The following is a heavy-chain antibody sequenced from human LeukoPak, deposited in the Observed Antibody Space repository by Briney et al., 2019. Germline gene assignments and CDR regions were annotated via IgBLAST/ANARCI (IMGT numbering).Heavy chain of an antibody. CDR3: AREWELLLFNAFDI. Sequence: GGSLRLSCAASGFTFSSYSMNWVRQAPGKGLEWVSSITSSGRYIYYADSVKGRFTISRDNSENSLYLQMNSLRAEDTAVYYCAREWELLLFNAFDIWGQGTMVTVSS. CDR1: GFTFSSYS. V-gene: IGHV3-21*01. CDR2: ITSSGRYI. J-gene: IGHJ3*02. D-gene: IGHD1-26*01.